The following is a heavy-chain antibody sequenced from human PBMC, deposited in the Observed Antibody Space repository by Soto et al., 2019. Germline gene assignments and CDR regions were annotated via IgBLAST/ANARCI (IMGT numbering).Heavy chain of an antibody. CDR3: ARRGYSSSWYYYYYYGMDI. V-gene: IGHV1-8*01. J-gene: IGHJ6*02. CDR1: GYTFTSYD. D-gene: IGHD6-13*01. Sequence: QVQLVQSGAEVKKPGASVKVSCKASGYTFTSYDINWVRLATGQGLEWMGWMNTKSGNTGYAQKFQGRVTMTRNTSISTAYMELSSLRSEDTAVYYCARRGYSSSWYYYYYYGMDIWGQGTTVTVSS. CDR2: MNTKSGNT.